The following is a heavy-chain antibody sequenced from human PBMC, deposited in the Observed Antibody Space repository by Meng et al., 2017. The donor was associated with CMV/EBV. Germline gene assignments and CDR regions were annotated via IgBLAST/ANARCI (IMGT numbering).Heavy chain of an antibody. D-gene: IGHD6-19*01. J-gene: IGHJ6*02. V-gene: IGHV3-30*02. CDR1: GFTFSSYG. CDR2: IRYDGSNK. Sequence: GESLKISCAASGFTFSSYGMHWVRQAPGKGLEWVAFIRYDGSNKYYADSVKGRFTISRDNSKNTLYLQMNSLRAEDTAVYYCAKEDRSGRSKYGMDVWGQGTTVTVSS. CDR3: AKEDRSGRSKYGMDV.